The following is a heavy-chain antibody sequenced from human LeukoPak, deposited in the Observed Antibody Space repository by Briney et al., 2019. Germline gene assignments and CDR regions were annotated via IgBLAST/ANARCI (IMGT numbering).Heavy chain of an antibody. J-gene: IGHJ4*02. D-gene: IGHD3-16*01. Sequence: GGSLRLSCEASGFTLGTYWMNWVRQVPGKGLDWVANINPDGSGKRYVDSAKGRFTIARDNADNSLSLQMNSLRAEDTAVYYCASWGAGGNSWGQGTLVTVSS. CDR2: INPDGSGK. V-gene: IGHV3-7*01. CDR3: ASWGAGGNS. CDR1: GFTLGTYW.